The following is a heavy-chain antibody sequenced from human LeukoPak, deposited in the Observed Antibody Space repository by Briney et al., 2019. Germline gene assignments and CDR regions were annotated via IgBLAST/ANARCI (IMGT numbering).Heavy chain of an antibody. Sequence: SETLSLTCTVSGGSISTYYWSWIRQPPGKGLEWIGYIYYSGSTDYNPSLKSRVTISVDTSKNQFSLELSSVTAADTAVYDCARGGAYGSGSIYDYWGQGTLVTDSS. J-gene: IGHJ4*02. V-gene: IGHV4-59*01. CDR3: ARGGAYGSGSIYDY. D-gene: IGHD3-10*01. CDR2: IYYSGST. CDR1: GGSISTYY.